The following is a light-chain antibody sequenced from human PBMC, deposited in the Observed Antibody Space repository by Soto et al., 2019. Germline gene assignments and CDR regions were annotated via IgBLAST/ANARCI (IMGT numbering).Light chain of an antibody. Sequence: DIVMTQSPDSLAVSLGVRATINCKSSQSVLYSSKNNNYLAWYQQKPGQSPKLLIYWASTRESGVPDRFSGSGSGTDFTLTISSLQAEDVAVYYCQQYYAVPWTFGQGTKVEIK. CDR3: QQYYAVPWT. CDR2: WAS. V-gene: IGKV4-1*01. CDR1: QSVLYSSKNNNY. J-gene: IGKJ1*01.